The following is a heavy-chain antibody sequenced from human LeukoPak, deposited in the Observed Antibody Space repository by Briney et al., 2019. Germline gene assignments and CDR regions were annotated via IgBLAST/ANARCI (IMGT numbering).Heavy chain of an antibody. V-gene: IGHV3-23*01. Sequence: GGSPRLSCAASGFTFSSYAMSWVRQAPGKGLEWVSAISGSGGSTYYADSVRGRFTISRDNSKNTLYLQMNSLRAEDTAVYYCAKDPSEYSSSWDWFDPWGQGTLVTVSS. D-gene: IGHD6-6*01. CDR1: GFTFSSYA. CDR3: AKDPSEYSSSWDWFDP. CDR2: ISGSGGST. J-gene: IGHJ5*02.